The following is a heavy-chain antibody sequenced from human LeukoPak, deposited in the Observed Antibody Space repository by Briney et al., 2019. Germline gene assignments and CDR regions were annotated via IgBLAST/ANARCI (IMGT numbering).Heavy chain of an antibody. V-gene: IGHV4-39*07. J-gene: IGHJ4*02. CDR3: ARATRGRHF. CDR2: TFYRGST. Sequence: SETLSLTCTVSGVSITTTSYYWGWIRQTPGKGLEWIGSTFYRGSTYYNPSLKSRVTISVDKSKNHFSLTVSSVTAADTAFYYCARATRGRHFWGQGTLVTVSS. CDR1: GVSITTTSYY. D-gene: IGHD1-26*01.